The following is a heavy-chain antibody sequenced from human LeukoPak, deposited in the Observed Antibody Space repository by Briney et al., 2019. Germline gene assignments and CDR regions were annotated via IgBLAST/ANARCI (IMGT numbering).Heavy chain of an antibody. CDR2: IYYSGST. D-gene: IGHD3-22*01. CDR1: GGSISSGGYY. V-gene: IGHV4-31*03. Sequence: SETLSLTCTVSGGSISSGGYYWSWIRQHPGKGLEWIGYIYYSGSTYYNPSLKSRVTISVDTSKNQFSLKLSSVTAADTAVYYYARAAADYYDSSGYYYLDYWGQGTLVTVSS. CDR3: ARAAADYYDSSGYYYLDY. J-gene: IGHJ4*02.